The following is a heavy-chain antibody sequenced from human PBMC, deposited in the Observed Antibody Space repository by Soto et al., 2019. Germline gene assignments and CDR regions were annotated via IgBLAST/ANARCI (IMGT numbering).Heavy chain of an antibody. V-gene: IGHV1-8*01. J-gene: IGHJ6*02. CDR3: TKGYAMDV. CDR1: GNTFPNYD. Sequence: QVQLVQSGAEVKKPGASVKVSCKASGNTFPNYDINWVRQATGQGLEWMGWMNINSGNTGYAQKFQGRGTMTRNTSISTAYMELSSLRSDDTALYYCTKGYAMDVWGQGTTVIVSS. CDR2: MNINSGNT.